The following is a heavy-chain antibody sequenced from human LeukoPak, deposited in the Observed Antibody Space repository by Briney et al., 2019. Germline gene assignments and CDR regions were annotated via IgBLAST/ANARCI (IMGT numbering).Heavy chain of an antibody. CDR2: ISIRSVDS. J-gene: IGHJ5*02. CDR1: GFTFGTYA. CDR3: AKDRELLFAHCWFDL. V-gene: IGHV3-23*01. Sequence: GGSLRLSCAASGFTFGTYAMSWVRQAPGKGLEWVGGISIRSVDSYYADSVKGRFSISRDDSKNTLYLQMDRLSDEDTAVYYCAKDRELLFAHCWFDLWGQGTLVTVSS. D-gene: IGHD3-10*01.